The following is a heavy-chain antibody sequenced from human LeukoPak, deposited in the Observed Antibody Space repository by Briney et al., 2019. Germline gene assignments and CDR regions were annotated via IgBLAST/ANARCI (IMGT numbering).Heavy chain of an antibody. D-gene: IGHD2-2*02. CDR3: ARTGYCNSTSCYRVYFDY. CDR1: GFIFSSYW. Sequence: GGSLRLSCAASGFIFSSYWMSWVRQAPGRGLEWVANIKEDGREKYYVDCVKGRFTISRDNAKNSLYLQTNSLRAEDTAVYYCARTGYCNSTSCYRVYFDYWGQGTLVTVSS. V-gene: IGHV3-7*03. CDR2: IKEDGREK. J-gene: IGHJ4*02.